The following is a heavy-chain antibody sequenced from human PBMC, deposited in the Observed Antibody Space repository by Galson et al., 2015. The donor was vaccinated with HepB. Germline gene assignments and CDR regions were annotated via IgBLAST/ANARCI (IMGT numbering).Heavy chain of an antibody. Sequence: SVKVSCKASGYTFTNYGINWVRQAPGQGLEWMGWINGYNGNTNYAQKFQGRVTMTADTFTSTAYMDLRSLRSDDTAVFYCARVPVPAGTGNWFDPWGQGTLVTVSS. D-gene: IGHD2-2*01. CDR1: GYTFTNYG. CDR2: INGYNGNT. J-gene: IGHJ5*02. V-gene: IGHV1-18*01. CDR3: ARVPVPAGTGNWFDP.